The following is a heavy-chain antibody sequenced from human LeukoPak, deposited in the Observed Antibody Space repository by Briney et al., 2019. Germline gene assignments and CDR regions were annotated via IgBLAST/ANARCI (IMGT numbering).Heavy chain of an antibody. Sequence: GGSLRLSCAASGFTFDDYAMHWVRQAPGKGLEWVSGISWNSGSIGYADSVKGRFTISRDNAKNSLYLQMNSLRAEDTALYYCAKADFLSGSYSYWGQGTLVTVSS. V-gene: IGHV3-9*01. J-gene: IGHJ4*02. CDR2: ISWNSGSI. D-gene: IGHD1-26*01. CDR1: GFTFDDYA. CDR3: AKADFLSGSYSY.